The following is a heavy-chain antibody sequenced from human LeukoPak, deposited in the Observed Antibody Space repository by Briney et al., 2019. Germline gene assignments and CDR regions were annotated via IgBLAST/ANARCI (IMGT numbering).Heavy chain of an antibody. CDR2: IYYNGST. Sequence: SETLSLTCIVSGGSISSGGYYWSWIRQHPGKGLEWIGYIYYNGSTYYNPSLKSRVTISVDTSKNQFSLKLSSVTAADTAVYYCARDNVIVPAAMTGDPYYHHYGMDVWGQGTTVTVSS. CDR1: GGSISSGGYY. D-gene: IGHD2-2*01. V-gene: IGHV4-31*03. CDR3: ARDNVIVPAAMTGDPYYHHYGMDV. J-gene: IGHJ6*02.